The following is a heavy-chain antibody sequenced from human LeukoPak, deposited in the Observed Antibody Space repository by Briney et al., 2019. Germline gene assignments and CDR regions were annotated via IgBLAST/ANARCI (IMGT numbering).Heavy chain of an antibody. CDR2: LDGGSGSRT. Sequence: GGSLRLSCAASGFTFSSYPMSWVRQAPGKGLEWVSSLDGGSGSRTYYADSVKGRFTISRDNAKNSLYLQMNSLRAEDTAVYYCASTFGLGAFWGQGTLVTVSS. CDR3: ASTFGLGAF. D-gene: IGHD3/OR15-3a*01. V-gene: IGHV3-23*01. CDR1: GFTFSSYP. J-gene: IGHJ4*02.